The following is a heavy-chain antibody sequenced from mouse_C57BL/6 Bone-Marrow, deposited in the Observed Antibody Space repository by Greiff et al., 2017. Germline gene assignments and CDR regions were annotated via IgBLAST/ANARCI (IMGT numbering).Heavy chain of an antibody. CDR3: ARHGDYYSNYLFAY. V-gene: IGHV5-12*01. CDR1: GFTFSDYY. Sequence: EVKVEESGGGLVQPGGSLKLSCAASGFTFSDYYMYWVRQTPEKRLEWVAYISNGGGSTYYPDTVKGRFTISRDNAKNTLYLQMSRLKSEDTAMYYCARHGDYYSNYLFAYWGQGTLVTVSA. J-gene: IGHJ3*01. D-gene: IGHD2-5*01. CDR2: ISNGGGST.